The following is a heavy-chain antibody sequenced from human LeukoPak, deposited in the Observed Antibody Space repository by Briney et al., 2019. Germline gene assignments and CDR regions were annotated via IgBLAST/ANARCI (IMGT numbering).Heavy chain of an antibody. CDR1: GLPIGDFA. V-gene: IGHV3-43*02. CDR3: ARESGKFDY. J-gene: IGHJ4*02. CDR2: ISGDGVST. Sequence: GGSLRLSRVASGLPIGDFAMHWVRQAPGQGLEWVSLISGDGVSTFFTDSVKGRFSISRDNSKNSLFLEMSSLRTEDTAMYYCARESGKFDYWGQGTLVAVSS.